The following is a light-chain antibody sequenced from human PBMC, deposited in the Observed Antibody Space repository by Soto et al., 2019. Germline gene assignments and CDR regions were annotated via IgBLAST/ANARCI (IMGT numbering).Light chain of an antibody. CDR1: QSVSSN. Sequence: EIVMTQSPATLSVSPGERATLSCRASQSVSSNLAWYQQKPGQAPRLLIYGASSRATGIPDRFSGSGSGTDFTLTISRLEPEDVAVYFCQQYGSSPITFGHGTRLE. V-gene: IGKV3-20*01. CDR2: GAS. J-gene: IGKJ5*01. CDR3: QQYGSSPIT.